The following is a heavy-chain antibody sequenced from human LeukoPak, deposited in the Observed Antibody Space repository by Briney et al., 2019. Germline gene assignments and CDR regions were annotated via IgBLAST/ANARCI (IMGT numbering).Heavy chain of an antibody. D-gene: IGHD2-15*01. CDR2: IGGRGDGI. J-gene: IGHJ4*02. CDR1: GFTFSDYS. V-gene: IGHV3-48*01. CDR3: AREIPGRIAADC. Sequence: GGSLRLSCAASGFTFSDYSMNWVRQAPGKGLEWISYIGGRGDGISYADSVKDRFTVSRDNAKNSLFLQMNRLRGEDTAIYFCAREIPGRIAADCWGQGTLVTVSS.